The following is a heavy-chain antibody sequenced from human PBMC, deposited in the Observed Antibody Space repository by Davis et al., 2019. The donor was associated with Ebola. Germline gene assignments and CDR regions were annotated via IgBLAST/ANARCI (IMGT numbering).Heavy chain of an antibody. D-gene: IGHD3-3*01. V-gene: IGHV3-23*01. CDR1: GFTFSSYA. CDR2: INWNGGST. CDR3: ARSGLSFGVVKYHYGMDV. Sequence: GGSLRLSCAASGFTFSSYAMSWVRQAPGKGLEWVSGINWNGGSTGYADSVKGRFTISRDNSKNTLYLQMNSLRAEDTAVYYCARSGLSFGVVKYHYGMDVWGKGTTVTVSS. J-gene: IGHJ6*04.